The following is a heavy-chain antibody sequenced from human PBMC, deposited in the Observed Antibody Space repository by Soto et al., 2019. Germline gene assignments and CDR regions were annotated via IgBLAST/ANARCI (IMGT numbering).Heavy chain of an antibody. D-gene: IGHD6-13*01. CDR3: ARDSQYSTSWQRFDS. J-gene: IGHJ4*02. CDR1: GYTFTDYA. Sequence: QVQLMQSGVEVKKPGASVKVSCKASGYTFTDYAISWVRQAPGRGLEWMGWVNTYNGNPNYAQIFQGRVTMTTDTSTDKAYMELRSLKSDDSAVYYCARDSQYSTSWQRFDSWGQGTLVTVSS. CDR2: VNTYNGNP. V-gene: IGHV1-18*01.